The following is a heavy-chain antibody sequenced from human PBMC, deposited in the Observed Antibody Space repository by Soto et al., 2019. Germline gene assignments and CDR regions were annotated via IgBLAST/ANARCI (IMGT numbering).Heavy chain of an antibody. J-gene: IGHJ5*02. V-gene: IGHV4-31*03. CDR1: GGSISSGGYY. D-gene: IGHD2-2*01. CDR2: IYYSGST. Sequence: SETLSLTCTVSGGSISSGGYYWSWIRQHPGKGLEWIGYIYYSGSTYYNPSLKSRVTISVDTSKNQFSLKLSSVTAADTAVYYCARVFCSSTSCYFAWFDPWGQGTLVTVSS. CDR3: ARVFCSSTSCYFAWFDP.